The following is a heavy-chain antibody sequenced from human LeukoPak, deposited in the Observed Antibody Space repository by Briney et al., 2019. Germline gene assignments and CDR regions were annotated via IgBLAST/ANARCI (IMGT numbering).Heavy chain of an antibody. D-gene: IGHD5-24*01. Sequence: ASVKVSCKASGGTFSSYAIGWVRQAPGQGLEWMGGIIPIFGTANYAQKFQGRVTIAADESTSTAYMELSSLRSEDTAVYYCARSPVSRWDGYNSLDYWGQGTLVTVSS. CDR2: IIPIFGTA. V-gene: IGHV1-69*13. CDR1: GGTFSSYA. J-gene: IGHJ4*02. CDR3: ARSPVSRWDGYNSLDY.